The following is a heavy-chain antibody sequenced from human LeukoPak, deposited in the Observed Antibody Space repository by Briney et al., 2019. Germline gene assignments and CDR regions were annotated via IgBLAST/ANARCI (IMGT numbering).Heavy chain of an antibody. V-gene: IGHV4-4*07. J-gene: IGHJ3*02. Sequence: SQTLSLTCTVSGGSISSYYCSWIRQPAGNGLEWIGRIYTSGSTNYNPSLKSRVTMSVDTSKNQFSLKLSSVTAADTAVYYCARDEFGWGGYLHAFDIWGQGTMVTVSS. CDR2: IYTSGST. CDR3: ARDEFGWGGYLHAFDI. CDR1: GGSISSYY. D-gene: IGHD3-16*02.